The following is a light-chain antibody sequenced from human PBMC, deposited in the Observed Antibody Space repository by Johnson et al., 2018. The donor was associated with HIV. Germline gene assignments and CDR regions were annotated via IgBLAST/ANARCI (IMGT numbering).Light chain of an antibody. CDR1: GSNIGNNY. J-gene: IGLJ1*01. CDR2: DNN. CDR3: GTWDSSLSAYV. V-gene: IGLV1-51*01. Sequence: VLTQPPSVSAAPGQKVTISCSGSGSNIGNNYVSWYQQLPGTAPKLLIYDNNKRPSGIPDRFSGSKSGTSATLGITGLQTGDEADYYCGTWDSSLSAYVFGTGTKVTVL.